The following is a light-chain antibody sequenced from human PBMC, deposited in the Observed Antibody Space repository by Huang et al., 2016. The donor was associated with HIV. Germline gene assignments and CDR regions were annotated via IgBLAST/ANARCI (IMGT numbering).Light chain of an antibody. CDR1: QSVSNN. CDR3: QQYNNWPIT. Sequence: EIVMTQSPATLSVSPGERVTLSCRASQSVSNNLAWYQQKPGRAPRLLIYGASNRATGIPARVSGSGSGTDFTLTISSLQSEHFAVYYCQQYNNWPITFGPGTKVDTK. J-gene: IGKJ3*01. V-gene: IGKV3-15*01. CDR2: GAS.